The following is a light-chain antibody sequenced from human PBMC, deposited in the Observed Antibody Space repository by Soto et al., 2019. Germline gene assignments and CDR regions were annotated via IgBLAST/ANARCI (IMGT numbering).Light chain of an antibody. V-gene: IGKV1-39*01. CDR3: QQSYSTPPWT. J-gene: IGKJ1*01. Sequence: DIQMTQSPSSLSASVGDKVIITCRASQDIGSDLAWYQQKPGKAPERLIYAASNLQSGVPSRFSGSGSGTDFTLTISSLQPEDFATYFCQQSYSTPPWTFGQGTKVDIK. CDR1: QDIGSD. CDR2: AAS.